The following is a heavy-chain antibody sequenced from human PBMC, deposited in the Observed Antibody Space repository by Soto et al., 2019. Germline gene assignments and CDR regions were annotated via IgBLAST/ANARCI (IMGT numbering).Heavy chain of an antibody. CDR3: AHRLRDGYSSGVFDL. Sequence: QITLKESGPTLVKPTQTLTLTCTFSGFSLSTSGVGVGWIRQSPGKALEWLALIYWNDDKRYSPSLKSRLTITKDTSKNQVVLTMTNMDPVDTATYYCAHRLRDGYSSGVFDLWGRGTLVTVSS. V-gene: IGHV2-5*01. D-gene: IGHD5-18*01. CDR1: GFSLSTSGVG. CDR2: IYWNDDK. J-gene: IGHJ2*01.